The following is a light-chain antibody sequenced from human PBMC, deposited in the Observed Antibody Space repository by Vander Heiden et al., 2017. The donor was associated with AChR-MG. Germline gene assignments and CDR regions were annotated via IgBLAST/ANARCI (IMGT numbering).Light chain of an antibody. CDR3: NSRDSSGNFYV. J-gene: IGLJ1*01. CDR1: SLRGYY. V-gene: IGLV3-19*01. Sequence: SELTQDPAVSVALGQTVRITCQVDSLRGYYASWYQQKPGQAPVLVIYGKNNRPSGIPDRFSGSSSGNTASLTITGAQAEDEADYYCNSRDSSGNFYVFGTGTKVTVL. CDR2: GKN.